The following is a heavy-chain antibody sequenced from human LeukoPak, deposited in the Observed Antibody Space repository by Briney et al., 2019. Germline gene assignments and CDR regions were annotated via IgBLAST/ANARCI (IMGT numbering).Heavy chain of an antibody. V-gene: IGHV4-59*01. J-gene: IGHJ4*02. CDR1: GGSISDYY. Sequence: SETLSLTCTVSGGSISDYYWSWIRRPPGNGLEWIGYIYYSGGTNYNPSPKSRVTISVDTSKNQLSLKLSSVTAADTAVYYCARGPSSGWYRLDYWGQGTLVTVSS. D-gene: IGHD6-19*01. CDR2: IYYSGGT. CDR3: ARGPSSGWYRLDY.